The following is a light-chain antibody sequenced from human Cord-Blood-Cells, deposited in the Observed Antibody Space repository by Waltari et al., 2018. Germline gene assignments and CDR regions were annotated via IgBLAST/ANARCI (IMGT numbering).Light chain of an antibody. CDR1: QSVLYSSNNKNY. J-gene: IGKJ2*01. CDR3: QQYYSTPYT. Sequence: DIVMTQSPDSLAVSLVEMATINCKSSQSVLYSSNNKNYLAWYQQKPGQPPKLLIYWASSRECGVPERFSGSGSGTDFTLTISSLQAEDVAVYYCQQYYSTPYTFGQGTKLEIK. V-gene: IGKV4-1*01. CDR2: WAS.